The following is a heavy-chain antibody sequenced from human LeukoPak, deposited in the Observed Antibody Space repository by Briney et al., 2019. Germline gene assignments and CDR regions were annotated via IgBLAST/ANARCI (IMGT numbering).Heavy chain of an antibody. D-gene: IGHD3-10*01. V-gene: IGHV3-30*04. CDR1: GFTFSSYA. CDR3: AGEVYGSGSYYNFRFGP. Sequence: GRSLRLSCAASGFTFSSYAMHWVRQAPGKGLEWVAVISYDGSNKYYADSVKGRFTISRDNSKNTLYLQMNSLRAEDTAVYYCAGEVYGSGSYYNFRFGPWGQGTLVTVSS. J-gene: IGHJ5*02. CDR2: ISYDGSNK.